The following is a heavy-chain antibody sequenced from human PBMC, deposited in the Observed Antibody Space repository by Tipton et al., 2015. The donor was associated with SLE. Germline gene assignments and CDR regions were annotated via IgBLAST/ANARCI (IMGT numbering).Heavy chain of an antibody. V-gene: IGHV4-59*01. CDR1: GGSISSYY. D-gene: IGHD5-18*01. J-gene: IGHJ6*03. Sequence: TLSLTCTVSGGSISSYYWSWIRQPPEKGLEWIGYIYYSGSTNYNPSLKSRVTISVDTSKNQFSLKLSSVTAADTAVYYCARGRGSYGGYYYYYYMDVWGKGTTVTVSS. CDR2: IYYSGST. CDR3: ARGRGSYGGYYYYYYMDV.